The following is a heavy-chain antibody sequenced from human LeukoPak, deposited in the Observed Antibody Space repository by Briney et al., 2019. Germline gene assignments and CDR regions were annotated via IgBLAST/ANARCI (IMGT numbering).Heavy chain of an antibody. CDR2: TSNDGSSN. CDR1: KFTFSTFA. V-gene: IGHV3-30-3*01. D-gene: IGHD4-23*01. Sequence: PGKSLRLSCAASKFTFSTFAMHRVRQAPGKGLEWVALTSNDGSSNYYTDSAKGRFNISRDNSKNTLYLQMNSLRAEDTAVYYCAREGGDLRWKNRFDFWGQGTLVTVSS. CDR3: AREGGDLRWKNRFDF. J-gene: IGHJ4*02.